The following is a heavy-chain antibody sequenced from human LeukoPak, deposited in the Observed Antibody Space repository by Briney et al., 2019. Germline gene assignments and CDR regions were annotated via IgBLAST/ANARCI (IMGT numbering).Heavy chain of an antibody. J-gene: IGHJ4*02. CDR3: AREGYYGSGSPPSLYFDY. Sequence: GGSLGLSCAASGFTFRNYVIHWVRQAPGKGLEWVAVTSSDLNVKLYADSVKGRFAISRDNSRSTLYLQMNSLRPEDTAIYYCAREGYYGSGSPPSLYFDYWGQGTLVTVSS. CDR1: GFTFRNYV. V-gene: IGHV3-30*09. D-gene: IGHD3-10*01. CDR2: TSSDLNVK.